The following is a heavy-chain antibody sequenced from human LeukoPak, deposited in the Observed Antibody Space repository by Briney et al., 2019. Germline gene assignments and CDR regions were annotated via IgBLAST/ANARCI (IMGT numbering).Heavy chain of an antibody. Sequence: GGTLRLSCSASGFTFSSYAMHWVREAPGKGLESVSAISSNGGSTYYADSVKGRFTISRDNSKNTLYLQMSSLRAEDTAVYYCVKGGDYGDPFDPWGQGTLVTVSS. CDR1: GFTFSSYA. D-gene: IGHD4-17*01. J-gene: IGHJ5*02. CDR2: ISSNGGST. V-gene: IGHV3-64D*06. CDR3: VKGGDYGDPFDP.